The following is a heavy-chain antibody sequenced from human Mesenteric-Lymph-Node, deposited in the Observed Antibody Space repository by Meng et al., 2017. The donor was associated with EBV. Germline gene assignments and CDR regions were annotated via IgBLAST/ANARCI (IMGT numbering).Heavy chain of an antibody. V-gene: IGHV3-23*01. D-gene: IGHD2-2*01. J-gene: IGHJ4*02. CDR1: GFTFSNYD. CDR2: ISGSGGST. CDR3: ANVPYSY. Sequence: VELLESGGGFAQPGGSLRIPCGVSGFTFSNYDMSWVRQAPGKGLEWVSGISGSGGSTHYADSVKGRLTMSRDNPGNTLFLQMNSLRVEDTAVYYCANVPYSYWGQGTLVTVSS.